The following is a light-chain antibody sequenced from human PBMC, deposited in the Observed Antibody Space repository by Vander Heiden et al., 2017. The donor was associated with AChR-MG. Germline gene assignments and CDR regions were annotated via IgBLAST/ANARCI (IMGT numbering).Light chain of an antibody. CDR3: QTWGTGIHV. Sequence: QPVLTQSPSASASLGASVKLTCTLSSGHSRFAIAWHQQQPEKGPRYLMKLNSDGSHNKGDGIPDRFSGSSSGAERYLTISSLQAEDEADYYCQTWGTGIHVFGGGTKLTVL. CDR2: LNSDGSH. V-gene: IGLV4-69*02. J-gene: IGLJ3*02. CDR1: SGHSRFA.